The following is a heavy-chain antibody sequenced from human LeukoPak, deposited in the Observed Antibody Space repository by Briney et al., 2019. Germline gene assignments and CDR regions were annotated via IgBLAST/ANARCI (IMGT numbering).Heavy chain of an antibody. CDR1: GFSFSTYW. CDR2: INSDGSST. CDR3: ARNKYSSGYLPCY. D-gene: IGHD3-22*01. Sequence: PGGSLRLSCATSGFSFSTYWMHWVRHAPGKGLVWVSRINSDGSSTSYADSVKGQFTISRDNSKNTLYLQMNSLRVNDTAVYYCARNKYSSGYLPCYWGQGTLVTVSS. V-gene: IGHV3-74*01. J-gene: IGHJ4*02.